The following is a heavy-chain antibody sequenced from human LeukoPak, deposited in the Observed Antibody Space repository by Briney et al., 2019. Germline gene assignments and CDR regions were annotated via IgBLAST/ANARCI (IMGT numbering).Heavy chain of an antibody. CDR3: ARVGGGSSGWSYYFDY. V-gene: IGHV4-38-2*02. Sequence: SETLSLTCTVSGYSISSGYYWGWIRQPPGKGLEWIGSIYHSGSTYYNPSLKSRVTISVDTSKNQFSLKLSSVTAADTAVYYCARVGGGSSGWSYYFDYWGQGTLVTVSS. J-gene: IGHJ4*02. CDR2: IYHSGST. D-gene: IGHD6-19*01. CDR1: GYSISSGYY.